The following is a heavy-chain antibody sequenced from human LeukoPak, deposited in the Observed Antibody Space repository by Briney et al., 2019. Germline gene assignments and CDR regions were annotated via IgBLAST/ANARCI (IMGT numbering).Heavy chain of an antibody. Sequence: GGSLRLSCAASGFTFSSYSMNWVRQAPGKGLEWVSYISSSSSTIYYADSVKGRFTISRDNAKNSLYLQMNSLGAEDTAVYYCARTSELSSWYYFDYWGQGTLVTVSS. D-gene: IGHD6-13*01. J-gene: IGHJ4*02. CDR1: GFTFSSYS. CDR2: ISSSSSTI. V-gene: IGHV3-48*01. CDR3: ARTSELSSWYYFDY.